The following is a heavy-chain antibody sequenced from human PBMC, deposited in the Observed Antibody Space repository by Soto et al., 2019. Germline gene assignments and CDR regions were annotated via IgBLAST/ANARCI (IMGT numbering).Heavy chain of an antibody. V-gene: IGHV4-59*01. D-gene: IGHD3-16*02. Sequence: QVQLQASGPGLVKPSETLSLTCTVSGDSINNYYWNWIRQPPGTGLEWIGYIYYSGSTNYKSGRLNYNPPLMIRVTISVDTSEILLSLTMSTATAADPAVYYCVSPRYLGNYHGLDYWGQGTLVTVSS. J-gene: IGHJ4*02. CDR3: VSPRYLGNYHGLDY. CDR2: IYYSGST. CDR1: GDSINNYY.